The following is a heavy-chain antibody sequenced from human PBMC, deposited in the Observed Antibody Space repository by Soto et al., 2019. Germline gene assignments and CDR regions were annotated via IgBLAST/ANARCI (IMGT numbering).Heavy chain of an antibody. V-gene: IGHV1-8*01. D-gene: IGHD3-16*01. CDR3: ARGSIEEGERGYYYYYMDV. J-gene: IGHJ6*03. Sequence: GASVKVSCKASRYTFTSYDINWVRQATGQGLEWMGWMNPNSGNTGYAQKFQGRVTMTRNTSISTAYMELSSLRSEDTAVYYCARGSIEEGERGYYYYYMDVWGKGTTVTVSS. CDR2: MNPNSGNT. CDR1: RYTFTSYD.